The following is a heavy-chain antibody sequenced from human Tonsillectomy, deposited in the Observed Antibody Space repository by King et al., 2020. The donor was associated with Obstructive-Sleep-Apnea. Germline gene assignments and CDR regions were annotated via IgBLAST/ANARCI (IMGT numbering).Heavy chain of an antibody. D-gene: IGHD5-24*01. CDR2: IYHSGNT. V-gene: IGHV4-4*02. J-gene: IGHJ6*02. CDR3: ARVTWRPYYYGMDV. Sequence: VQLQESGPGLVKPSGTLSLICAVSGGSISSTNWWSWVRQPPGKGLEWIGEIYHSGNTNYNPSLKSRVTISVDKSKNQFSLNLSSVTAADTAVYYCARVTWRPYYYGMDVWGQGTTVTVSS. CDR1: GGSISSTNW.